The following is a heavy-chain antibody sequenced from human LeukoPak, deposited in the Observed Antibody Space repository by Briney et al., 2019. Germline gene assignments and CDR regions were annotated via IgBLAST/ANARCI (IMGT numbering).Heavy chain of an antibody. J-gene: IGHJ4*02. CDR3: ARVGTWELQRVFDY. V-gene: IGHV3-7*01. CDR2: IHKAGTES. D-gene: IGHD1-26*01. Sequence: PGGPLRLSFAASGFTFTDYWMTWVRQVPGKGREWVANIHKAGTESYYVASVKGRFAISSDNAKNSLYLQLSSLRVDDTAVYYCARVGTWELQRVFDYWGQGTLVTVSS. CDR1: GFTFTDYW.